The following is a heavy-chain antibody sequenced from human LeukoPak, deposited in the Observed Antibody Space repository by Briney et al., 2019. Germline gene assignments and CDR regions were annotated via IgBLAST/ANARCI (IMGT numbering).Heavy chain of an antibody. V-gene: IGHV3-23*01. CDR2: INANAINP. CDR3: AKPISGGLAVTADWFDP. Sequence: GGSLRLSCEASGFVFSFSAMTWVRPAPGTGLEWGSTINANAINPYYAASVKGRFTISRDNSKSTLYLQHNSLRAEDTAVYYCAKPISGGLAVTADWFDPWGQGTLVIVSS. J-gene: IGHJ5*02. D-gene: IGHD2-21*02. CDR1: GFVFSFSA.